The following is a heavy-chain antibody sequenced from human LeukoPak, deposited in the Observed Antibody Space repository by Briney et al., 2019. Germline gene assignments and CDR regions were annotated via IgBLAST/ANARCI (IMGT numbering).Heavy chain of an antibody. CDR2: IYSGGST. V-gene: IGHV3-66*01. Sequence: PGGSLRLSCAASGFTFSSYAMSWVRQAPGKGLEWVSVIYSGGSTYYADSVKGRFTISRDNAKNTLYLQMNSLRAEDTAVYYCARRSAAKDAFDIWGQGTMVTVSS. CDR3: ARRSAAKDAFDI. J-gene: IGHJ3*02. CDR1: GFTFSSYA. D-gene: IGHD6-25*01.